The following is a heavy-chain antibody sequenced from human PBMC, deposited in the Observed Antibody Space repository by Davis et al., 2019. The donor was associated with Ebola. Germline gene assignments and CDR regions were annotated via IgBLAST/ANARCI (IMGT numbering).Heavy chain of an antibody. CDR2: INHSGRT. CDR3: ARGGATPMVLTY. CDR1: GGSFSGSY. D-gene: IGHD4/OR15-4a*01. V-gene: IGHV4-34*01. Sequence: SETLSLTCAVYGGSFSGSYWSWIRKPPGKGLEWIGEINHSGRTNYNPSLKSRVTVSVDTSKNQFSLILSSVTAADTAVYFCARGGATPMVLTYWGQGTQVTVSS. J-gene: IGHJ4*02.